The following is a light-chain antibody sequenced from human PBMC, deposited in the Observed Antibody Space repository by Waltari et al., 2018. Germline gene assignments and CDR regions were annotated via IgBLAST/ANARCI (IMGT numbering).Light chain of an antibody. CDR1: QSVSNNN. J-gene: IGKJ1*01. V-gene: IGKV3-20*01. CDR2: GAS. Sequence: ETVLTQSPGTLSLSPGEGATLSCRASQSVSNNNLAWYQHTPGQAPRLLIYGASSRPTGIPDRFSASGSGTDFTLTISRLEPGDFAMYYCQQYGTSPGTFGQGTKVEIK. CDR3: QQYGTSPGT.